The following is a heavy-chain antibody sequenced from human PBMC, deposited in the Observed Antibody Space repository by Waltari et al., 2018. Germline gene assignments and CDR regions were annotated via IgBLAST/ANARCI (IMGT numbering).Heavy chain of an antibody. CDR1: GGSISHGGYY. J-gene: IGHJ5*02. V-gene: IGHV4-31*03. CDR3: ARLVTGSGYGWFDP. CDR2: IYYSGGT. Sequence: QVQLQESGPGLVKPSQTLYLTCTVSGGSISHGGYYWSWTRQHPGKGPEWIGYIYYSGGTYYNPSLKSRVTISVDTSKNQFSLKLSSVTAADTAVYYCARLVTGSGYGWFDPWGQGTLVTVSS. D-gene: IGHD3-3*01.